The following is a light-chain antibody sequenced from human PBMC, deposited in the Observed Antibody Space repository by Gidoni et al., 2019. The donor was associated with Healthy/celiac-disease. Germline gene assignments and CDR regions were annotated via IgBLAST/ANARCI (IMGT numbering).Light chain of an antibody. CDR2: EVS. J-gene: IGLJ2*01. V-gene: IGLV2-8*01. CDR1: SSDVGGYNY. CDR3: SSYAGSTRSVV. Sequence: QSALTQPPSASGSPGQSVTISCTGTSSDVGGYNYVPWYQQHPGKAPKLMIYEVSKRPSGVPDRFSGSKSGNTASLTVSGLQAEDEADYYCSSYAGSTRSVVFGGGTKLTVL.